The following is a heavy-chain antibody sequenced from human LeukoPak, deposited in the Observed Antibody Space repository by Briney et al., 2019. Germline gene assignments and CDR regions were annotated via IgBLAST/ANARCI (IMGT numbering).Heavy chain of an antibody. J-gene: IGHJ3*02. D-gene: IGHD1-26*01. CDR1: GFSLSTSGMC. CDR3: ARMSGELLQSFDI. CDR2: IDWDDDK. Sequence: SGPTLVNPTQTLTLTCTFSGFSLSTSGMCVSWIRQPPGKALEWLARIDWDDDKYYSTSLKTRLTISKDTSKNQVVLTMTNMDPVGTATYYCARMSGELLQSFDIWGQGTMVTVSS. V-gene: IGHV2-70*11.